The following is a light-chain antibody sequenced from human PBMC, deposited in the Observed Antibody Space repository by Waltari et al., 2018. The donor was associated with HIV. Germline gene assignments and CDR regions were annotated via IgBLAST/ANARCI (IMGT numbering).Light chain of an antibody. CDR1: QSVLYSPYNYTY. J-gene: IGKJ4*01. V-gene: IGKV4-1*01. CDR3: QQYFSTPHT. Sequence: DIVMTQSPDSLAVSLGARTTINSKSSQSVLYSPYNYTYLAWYQQKPGQPPRLLIYWASTRESGVPDRFSGSGSGTDFTLTISSLQAEDVAVYYCQQYFSTPHTFAGGTKVEIK. CDR2: WAS.